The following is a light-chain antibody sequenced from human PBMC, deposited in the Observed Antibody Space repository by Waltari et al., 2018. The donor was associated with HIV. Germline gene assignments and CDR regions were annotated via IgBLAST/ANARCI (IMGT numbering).Light chain of an antibody. CDR1: NSNIGSNF. Sequence: QSVPTQPPSASGTPGQRVAISCSGSNSNIGSNFVYWYQQLPGTAPKLLIYKDNPRPSGVPERFSASKSGSSSSLAISGLRSEDEAEYYCATWDDILSGYLFGTGTKVTVL. CDR2: KDN. J-gene: IGLJ1*01. CDR3: ATWDDILSGYL. V-gene: IGLV1-47*01.